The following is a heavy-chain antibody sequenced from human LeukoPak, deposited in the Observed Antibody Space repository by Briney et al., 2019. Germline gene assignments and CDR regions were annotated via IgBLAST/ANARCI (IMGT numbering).Heavy chain of an antibody. CDR2: ISGSGDTT. D-gene: IGHD1-14*01. J-gene: IGHJ4*02. V-gene: IGHV3-23*01. CDR1: GFTFSRFA. CDR3: AKGHSAHGTGFDG. Sequence: PGGSLRLSCAASGFTFSRFAMSWVRQAPGKGLEWVSTISGSGDTTYYADSVKGRFSISRDNLKNTLYVQMNSLRVEDTAVYYCAKGHSAHGTGFDGWGQGTLVIVSS.